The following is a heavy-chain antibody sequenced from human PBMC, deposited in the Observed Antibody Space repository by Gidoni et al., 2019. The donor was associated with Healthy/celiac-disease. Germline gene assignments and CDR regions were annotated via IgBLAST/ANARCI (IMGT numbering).Heavy chain of an antibody. CDR2: IYYSGST. J-gene: IGHJ4*02. D-gene: IGHD6-19*01. V-gene: IGHV4-39*01. Sequence: QLQLQESVPGLVKPSETLSLTCTVPGGSISSRSYYWGWIRQPPGKGLEWIGSIYYSGSTYYNPSLKSRVTMSVDTSKNQFSLKLSSVTAADTAVYYWARILGVAGYFDYWGQGTLVTVSS. CDR1: GGSISSRSYY. CDR3: ARILGVAGYFDY.